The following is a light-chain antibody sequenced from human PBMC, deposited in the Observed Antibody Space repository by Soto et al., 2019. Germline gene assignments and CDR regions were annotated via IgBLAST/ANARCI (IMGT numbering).Light chain of an antibody. CDR3: QQDNRWPLT. CDR2: NAS. J-gene: IGKJ4*01. V-gene: IGKV3D-15*01. CDR1: QTVSKN. Sequence: DILLTQSPATLSVSPGGRATLSCRASQTVSKNLAWYQQKRGQPPRLLIFNASTRATGIPARFSGSGSETEFTLTINGLQSEDFAVYYCQQDNRWPLTFGGGTKVDIK.